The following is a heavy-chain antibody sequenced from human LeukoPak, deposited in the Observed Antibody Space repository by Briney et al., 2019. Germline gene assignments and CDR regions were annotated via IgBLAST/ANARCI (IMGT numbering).Heavy chain of an antibody. CDR2: ISGGSDTT. V-gene: IGHV3-23*01. D-gene: IGHD3-10*01. J-gene: IGHJ4*02. Sequence: GGSLRLSCEASGFTFSSYGITWVRQAPGKWLEWVSGISGGSDTTHYAASVKGRFTISRDNSKNTLYLQLNSLRAEDTAVYYCAKGFMVRGLIRYFDYWGQGTLVTVSS. CDR1: GFTFSSYG. CDR3: AKGFMVRGLIRYFDY.